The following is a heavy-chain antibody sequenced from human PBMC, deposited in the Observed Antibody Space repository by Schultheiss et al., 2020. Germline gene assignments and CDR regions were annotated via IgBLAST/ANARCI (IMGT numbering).Heavy chain of an antibody. CDR1: GFTFSSYA. CDR3: ARDLGKTRYFDS. CDR2: ISGSGGST. Sequence: VGSLRLSCAASGFTFSSYAMSWFRQAPGKGLEWVSAISGSGGSTYYADSVKGRFTISRDNSKNTLYLQMNSLRAEDTAVYYCARDLGKTRYFDSWGQGTLVTVSS. J-gene: IGHJ4*02. D-gene: IGHD7-27*01. V-gene: IGHV3-23*01.